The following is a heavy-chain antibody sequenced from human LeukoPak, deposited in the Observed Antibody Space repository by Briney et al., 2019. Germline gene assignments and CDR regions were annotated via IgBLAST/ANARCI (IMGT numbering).Heavy chain of an antibody. CDR2: IDPSDSYT. CDR1: GYSFTSYW. Sequence: GESLKISCKGSGYSFTSYWISWVRQMPGKGLEWMGRIDPSDSYTNYSPSFQGHVTISADKSISTAYLQWSSLKASDTAMYYCARHLTYYDFWSGYYPSLFDYWAREPWSPSPQ. J-gene: IGHJ4*02. V-gene: IGHV5-10-1*01. D-gene: IGHD3-3*01. CDR3: ARHLTYYDFWSGYYPSLFDY.